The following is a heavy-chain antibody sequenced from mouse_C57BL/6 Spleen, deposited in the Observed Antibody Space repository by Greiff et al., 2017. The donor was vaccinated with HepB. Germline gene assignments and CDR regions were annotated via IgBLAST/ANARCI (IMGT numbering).Heavy chain of an antibody. CDR3: ARLGDGYYAFAY. CDR1: GYTFTSYW. D-gene: IGHD2-3*01. V-gene: IGHV1-50*01. Sequence: QVQLQQPGAELVKPGASVKLSCKASGYTFTSYWMQWVKQRPGQGLEWIGEIDPSDSYTNYNQKFKGKATLTVDTSSSTAYMQLSSLTSEDSAVYYCARLGDGYYAFAYWGQGTLVTVSA. J-gene: IGHJ3*01. CDR2: IDPSDSYT.